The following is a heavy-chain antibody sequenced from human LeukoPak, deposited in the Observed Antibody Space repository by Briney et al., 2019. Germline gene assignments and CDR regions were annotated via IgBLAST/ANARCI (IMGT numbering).Heavy chain of an antibody. CDR2: ISYSGST. Sequence: PSETLSLTCTVSGGSISSYYWSWIRQPPGKGLEWIAYISYSGSTDYNPSLKSRVTISIDTSKNQFSLELNSVTAADTAVYYCARPSGRNGWSPFDLWGQGTLVTVSS. D-gene: IGHD6-19*01. CDR1: GGSISSYY. CDR3: ARPSGRNGWSPFDL. V-gene: IGHV4-59*01. J-gene: IGHJ5*02.